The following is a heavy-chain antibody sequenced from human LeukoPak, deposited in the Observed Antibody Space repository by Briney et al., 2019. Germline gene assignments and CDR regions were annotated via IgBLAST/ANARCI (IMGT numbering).Heavy chain of an antibody. Sequence: GGSLRLSCAASGFTFSSYAMHWVRQAPGKGLEWVSAISGSGGSTYYADSVKGRFTISRDNSKNTLYLQMNSLRAEDTAVYYCAKGIPYYYGSGSYYFDYWGQGTLVTVSS. D-gene: IGHD3-10*01. V-gene: IGHV3-23*01. J-gene: IGHJ4*02. CDR2: ISGSGGST. CDR3: AKGIPYYYGSGSYYFDY. CDR1: GFTFSSYA.